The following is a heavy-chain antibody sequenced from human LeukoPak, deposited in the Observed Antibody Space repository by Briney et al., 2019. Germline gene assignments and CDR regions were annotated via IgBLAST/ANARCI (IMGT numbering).Heavy chain of an antibody. CDR3: ARVDVDPASGY. D-gene: IGHD3/OR15-3a*01. CDR2: INPSGGST. J-gene: IGHJ4*02. CDR1: GYTFTSYY. V-gene: IGHV1-46*01. Sequence: GASVKVSCKASGYTFTSYYMHWVRQAPGQGLEWMGIINPSGGSTSYAQKFQGRVTMTRDMSTSTAYMELRSLRSDDTAVYYCARVDVDPASGYWGQGTLVTVSS.